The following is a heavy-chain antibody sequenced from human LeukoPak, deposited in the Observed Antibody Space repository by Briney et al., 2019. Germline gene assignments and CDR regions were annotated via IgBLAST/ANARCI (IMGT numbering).Heavy chain of an antibody. D-gene: IGHD3-3*01. V-gene: IGHV3-30*18. CDR2: ISYDGSNK. CDR1: GFTFSSYG. CDR3: AKEITIFGVENWFDP. Sequence: GGSLRLSCAASGFTFSSYGMHWVRQAPGKGLEWVAVISYDGSNKYYADSVKGRSTISRDNSKNTLYLQMNSLRAEDTAVYYCAKEITIFGVENWFDPWGQGTLVTVSS. J-gene: IGHJ5*02.